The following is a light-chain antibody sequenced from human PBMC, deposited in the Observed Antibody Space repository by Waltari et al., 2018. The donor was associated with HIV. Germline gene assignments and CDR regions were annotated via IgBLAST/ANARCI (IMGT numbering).Light chain of an antibody. CDR2: QTT. Sequence: SFELTQPPSVSVSPGQTASIACSGDRLGNTYRSWYQQRPGQSPVLVIYQTTQRPSGSPERISGSRSGNTATLTSGGTQDVDEADYYCQAWDSSTGWVFGGGTKLTVL. CDR3: QAWDSSTGWV. CDR1: RLGNTY. V-gene: IGLV3-1*01. J-gene: IGLJ3*02.